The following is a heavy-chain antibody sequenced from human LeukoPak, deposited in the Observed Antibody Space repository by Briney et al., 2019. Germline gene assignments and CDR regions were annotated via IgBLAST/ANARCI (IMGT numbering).Heavy chain of an antibody. D-gene: IGHD4/OR15-4a*01. CDR2: ISAYNGNT. J-gene: IGHJ6*03. CDR3: ARRTPDLTTPHYYYYYYMDV. V-gene: IGHV1-18*01. CDR1: GGTFNSYA. Sequence: GASVKVSCKASGGTFNSYAISWVRQAPGQGLEWMGWISAYNGNTNYAQKLQGRVTMTTDTSTSTAYMELRSLRSDDTAVYYCARRTPDLTTPHYYYYYYMDVWGKGTTVTVSS.